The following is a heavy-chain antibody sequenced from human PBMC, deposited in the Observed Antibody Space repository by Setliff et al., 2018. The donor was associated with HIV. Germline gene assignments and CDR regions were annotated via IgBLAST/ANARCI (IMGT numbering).Heavy chain of an antibody. CDR1: GGSFGGYY. D-gene: IGHD5-12*01. CDR3: ARAGYGMATGLRH. V-gene: IGHV4-34*01. CDR2: INHSGST. Sequence: SETLSLTCAVYGGSFGGYYWSWIRQPPGKGLEWIGEINHSGSTNYNPSLKSRVTISVDTSKNQFSLKLSSVTAADTAVYYCARAGYGMATGLRHWGQGTLVTVSS. J-gene: IGHJ1*01.